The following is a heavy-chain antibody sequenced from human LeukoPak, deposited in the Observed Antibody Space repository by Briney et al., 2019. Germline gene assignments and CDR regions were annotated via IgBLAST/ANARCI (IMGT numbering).Heavy chain of an antibody. J-gene: IGHJ6*03. CDR2: MNPNSGNT. Sequence: GASVKVSCKASGYTFTSYAMNWVRQATGQGLEWMGWMNPNSGNTGYAQKFQGRVTITRNTSISTAYMELSSLRSEDTAVYYCARNHYYYYYMDVWGKGTTVTVSS. V-gene: IGHV1-8*03. CDR3: ARNHYYYYYMDV. CDR1: GYTFTSYA.